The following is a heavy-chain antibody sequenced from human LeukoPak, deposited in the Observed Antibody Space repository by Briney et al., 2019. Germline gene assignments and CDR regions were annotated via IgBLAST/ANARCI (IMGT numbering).Heavy chain of an antibody. J-gene: IGHJ6*02. CDR3: ARGNRDTSGFYYYYGMDV. D-gene: IGHD6-19*01. CDR1: GFTFDDYA. CDR2: ISWDSRNI. Sequence: GGSLRPSCAASGFTFDDYAMFWVRQAPGEGLEWVSGISWDSRNIGYAASVKGRFTVSRDNGKNSLYLQINSLRVEDTALYYCARGNRDTSGFYYYYGMDVWGQGTTVSVSS. V-gene: IGHV3-9*01.